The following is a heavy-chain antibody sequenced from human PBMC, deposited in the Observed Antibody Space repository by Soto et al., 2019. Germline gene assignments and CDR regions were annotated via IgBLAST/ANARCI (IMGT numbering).Heavy chain of an antibody. D-gene: IGHD1-20*01. CDR2: ISSSGSYI. J-gene: IGHJ6*02. CDR3: ARAPRENNLNPPYYHGIDV. Sequence: EMQLVESGGGLVKPGGSLRLSCAASGFTFSPYSMNWVRQAPGKGLEWVSSISSSGSYIYYADSVKGRFTISRDNAKNSLYLQMNSLRAEETAVYHCARAPRENNLNPPYYHGIDVWGQGTTVTVSS. CDR1: GFTFSPYS. V-gene: IGHV3-21*01.